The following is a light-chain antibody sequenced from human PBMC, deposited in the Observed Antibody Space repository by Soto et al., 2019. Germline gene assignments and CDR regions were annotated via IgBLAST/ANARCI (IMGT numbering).Light chain of an antibody. CDR2: TIS. CDR1: QGIGSD. CDR3: QQHNSYTLT. V-gene: IGKV1-9*01. J-gene: IGKJ4*01. Sequence: IYLTPSPSSLSASVGDRFTITCRANQGIGSDLAWYQKKKGKAPKLLIYTISTLQSGVPSRLRGSGSGTDFTITISSMKNEDFETYYCQQHNSYTLTFGGGTQVDIK.